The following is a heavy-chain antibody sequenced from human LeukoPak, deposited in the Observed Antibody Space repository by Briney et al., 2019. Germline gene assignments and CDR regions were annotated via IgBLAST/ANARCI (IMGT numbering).Heavy chain of an antibody. Sequence: GGSLRLSCAASGFNFIIAAMTWVRQAPGKGLEWVSLIGSSGGSTYYADSVEGRFTISRDNSNHTLSLQMNCLGVEDTAIYYCVKDIQLSTWGLGTMVTVSS. CDR1: GFNFIIAA. CDR2: IGSSGGST. J-gene: IGHJ3*01. V-gene: IGHV3-23*01. D-gene: IGHD5-24*01. CDR3: VKDIQLST.